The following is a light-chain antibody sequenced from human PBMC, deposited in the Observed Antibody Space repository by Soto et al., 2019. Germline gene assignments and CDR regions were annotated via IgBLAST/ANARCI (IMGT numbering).Light chain of an antibody. CDR3: QQSKTTPYT. J-gene: IGKJ2*01. V-gene: IGKV1-39*01. CDR2: AVS. CDR1: QSISNS. Sequence: DIQMTQSPPSLSASVGDRVTITCRASQSISNSLNWYQQKPGKAPKVMIYAVSSLQSGVPSRFSGSGSGTDFTLTISGLQPEDVAPYYCQQSKTTPYTFGQGTKLEIK.